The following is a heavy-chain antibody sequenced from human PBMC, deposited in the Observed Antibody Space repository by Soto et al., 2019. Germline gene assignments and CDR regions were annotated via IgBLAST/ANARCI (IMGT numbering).Heavy chain of an antibody. D-gene: IGHD2-21*02. J-gene: IGHJ6*04. V-gene: IGHV4-34*01. CDR1: GGSFSGYY. CDR2: INHSGTI. Sequence: SETLSLTCAVYGGSFSGYYWTWIRQPPGKGLEWIGEINHSGTINFNPSLKSRLTISLDTSKKHFSLKLSSVTDADTAAYYCARADRTLVTSYSLDVWGKGTTVTV. CDR3: ARADRTLVTSYSLDV.